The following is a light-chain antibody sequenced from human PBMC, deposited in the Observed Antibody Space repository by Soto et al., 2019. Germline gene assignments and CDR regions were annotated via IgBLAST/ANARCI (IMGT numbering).Light chain of an antibody. CDR1: PSDVGGSNS. J-gene: IGLJ1*01. CDR2: NVY. CDR3: SAYTVSRTYV. Sequence: QSALTQPPSASGSPGQSVTISCTGTPSDVGGSNSVSWYQQHPGKAPNLMIYNVYDRPSGISYRFSGSKSGNTASLTISGLQGEDEADYYCSAYTVSRTYVFGTGTKLTVL. V-gene: IGLV2-14*03.